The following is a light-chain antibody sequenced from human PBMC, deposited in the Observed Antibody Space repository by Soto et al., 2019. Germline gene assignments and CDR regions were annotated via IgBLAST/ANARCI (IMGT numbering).Light chain of an antibody. CDR1: QDIRNY. Sequence: DIQMTQSPSSLSASVGDRITITCQASQDIRNYLNWYQQKPGKAPSLLIYDSSNLEAGVPSRFSGGGSWTNFTFTISSLQPEDIATDYCQQYDNLPRYTFGQGTRLEI. J-gene: IGKJ2*01. CDR3: QQYDNLPRYT. CDR2: DSS. V-gene: IGKV1-33*01.